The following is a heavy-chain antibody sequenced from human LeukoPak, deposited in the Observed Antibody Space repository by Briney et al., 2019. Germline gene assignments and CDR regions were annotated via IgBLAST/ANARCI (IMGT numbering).Heavy chain of an antibody. CDR3: ARVPGFCSSSSCYGSMHMDV. Sequence: GGSLRLSCEASGLILNYFSLNWVRLSPGKGLEWVSFISSRGDTIYDADSVKGRFTISRDTANNSVFLQMNSLRAEDTAVYYCARVPGFCSSSSCYGSMHMDVWGRGTRVTVS. CDR2: ISSRGDTI. D-gene: IGHD2-2*01. J-gene: IGHJ6*03. CDR1: GLILNYFS. V-gene: IGHV3-48*01.